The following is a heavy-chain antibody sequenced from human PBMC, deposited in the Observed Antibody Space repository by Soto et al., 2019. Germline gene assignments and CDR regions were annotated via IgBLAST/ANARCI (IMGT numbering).Heavy chain of an antibody. D-gene: IGHD5-12*01. CDR1: GFTFSSYA. CDR3: AAKGFIVAFFDY. J-gene: IGHJ4*02. CDR2: ISGSGGST. V-gene: IGHV3-23*01. Sequence: PGGSLRLSCAASGFTFSSYAMSWVRQAPGKGLEWVSAISGSGGSTYYADSVEGRFTISRDNSKNTLYLQMNSLRAEDTAVYYCAAKGFIVAFFDYWGQGTLVTVSS.